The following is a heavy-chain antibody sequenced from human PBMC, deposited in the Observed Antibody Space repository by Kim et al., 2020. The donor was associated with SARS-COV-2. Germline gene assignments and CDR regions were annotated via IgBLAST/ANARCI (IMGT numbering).Heavy chain of an antibody. CDR2: IKTSNGNP. CDR3: ARVAPSGTVYDF. J-gene: IGHJ4*02. V-gene: IGHV7-4-1*01. CDR1: GYTFTSNP. Sequence: ASVKVSCKASGYTFTSNPINWVRQAPGQGLEWMGWIKTSNGNPTYDPAFTGRFLFSLDAATSTAYLEIDSLKEEDTATYFCARVAPSGTVYDFWGQGTLVTVSS.